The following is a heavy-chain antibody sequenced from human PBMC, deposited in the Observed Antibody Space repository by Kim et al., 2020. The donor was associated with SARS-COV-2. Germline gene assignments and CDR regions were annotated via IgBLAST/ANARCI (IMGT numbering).Heavy chain of an antibody. CDR2: INAGNGNT. J-gene: IGHJ6*02. V-gene: IGHV1-3*01. D-gene: IGHD6-19*01. Sequence: ASVKVSCKASGYTFTSYAMHWVRQAPGQRLEWMGWINAGNGNTKYSQKFQGRVTITRDTSASTAYMELSSLRSEDTAVYYCARETIAVVEEGYGMDVWGQGTTVTVSS. CDR3: ARETIAVVEEGYGMDV. CDR1: GYTFTSYA.